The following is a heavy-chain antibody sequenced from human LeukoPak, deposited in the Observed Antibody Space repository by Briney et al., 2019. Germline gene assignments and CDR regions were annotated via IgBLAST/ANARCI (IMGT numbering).Heavy chain of an antibody. CDR3: ARDTLRPEEPDRIAAAANPSVNAFDI. V-gene: IGHV4-31*03. D-gene: IGHD6-13*01. Sequence: PSETLSLTCTVSGGSISSGGYYWSWIRQHPGKGLEWIGYIYYSGSTYYNPSLKSRVTISVDTSKNQFSLKLSSVTAADTAVYYCARDTLRPEEPDRIAAAANPSVNAFDIWGQGTMVTVSS. J-gene: IGHJ3*02. CDR2: IYYSGST. CDR1: GGSISSGGYY.